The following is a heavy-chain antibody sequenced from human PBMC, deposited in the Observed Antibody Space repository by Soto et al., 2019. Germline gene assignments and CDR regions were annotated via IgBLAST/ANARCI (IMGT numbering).Heavy chain of an antibody. Sequence: QVQLQESGPGLVKPSETLSLTCTVSGGSISSYYWSWIRQPPGKGLEWIGYIYHRGTTNYSPSLKSRVTRSADMSKNQFSLKLSSVTAADTAVYYCAIAIRRGGGFDYWGQGTLVTVSS. CDR1: GGSISSYY. CDR2: IYHRGTT. D-gene: IGHD3-10*01. CDR3: AIAIRRGGGFDY. J-gene: IGHJ4*02. V-gene: IGHV4-59*01.